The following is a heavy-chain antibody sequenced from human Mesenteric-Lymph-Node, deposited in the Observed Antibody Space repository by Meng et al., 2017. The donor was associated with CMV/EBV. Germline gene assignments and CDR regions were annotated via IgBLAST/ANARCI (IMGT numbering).Heavy chain of an antibody. CDR2: FDPQDGER. CDR3: AAGLGGLDGPYYYHAMDV. CDR1: GYTLTELS. V-gene: IGHV1-24*01. J-gene: IGHJ6*02. D-gene: IGHD3-16*01. Sequence: ASVKVSCKVSGYTLTELSRHWVRQAPGKGLEWMGGFDPQDGERTYAQKFQGRVTMTEDTSTDTAYMELSSLRSEDTAVYYCAAGLGGLDGPYYYHAMDVWGQGTTVTVSS.